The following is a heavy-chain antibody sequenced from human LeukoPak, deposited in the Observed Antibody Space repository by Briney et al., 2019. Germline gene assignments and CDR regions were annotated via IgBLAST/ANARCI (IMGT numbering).Heavy chain of an antibody. CDR2: INPNSGGT. Sequence: GASVKVSCKASGYTFTDYYMEWVRQAPGQGLEWMGWINPNSGGTNYAQKFQGRATMTRDTSISTAYMELSRLRSDDTAVYYCARVRSYCTNGVCYWDLDYWGQGTLVTVSS. D-gene: IGHD2-8*01. CDR3: ARVRSYCTNGVCYWDLDY. CDR1: GYTFTDYY. J-gene: IGHJ4*02. V-gene: IGHV1-2*02.